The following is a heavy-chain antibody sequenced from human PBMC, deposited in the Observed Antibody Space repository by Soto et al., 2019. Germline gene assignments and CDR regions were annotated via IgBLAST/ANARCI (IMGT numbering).Heavy chain of an antibody. V-gene: IGHV2-5*02. CDR2: IYWDDDK. D-gene: IGHD1-1*01. CDR3: AHTLQQLIRARYSGHFDY. CDR1: GFSLRTSGEG. Sequence: QITLRESGPTVVKPRQTLTLTCTFSGFSLRTSGEGVGWIRQPPGKALEWLAVIYWDDDKRYSPSLKSRLTLTRDTSKNQVAITMTNMDPADTATYYCAHTLQQLIRARYSGHFDYWGQGALVVVSS. J-gene: IGHJ4*02.